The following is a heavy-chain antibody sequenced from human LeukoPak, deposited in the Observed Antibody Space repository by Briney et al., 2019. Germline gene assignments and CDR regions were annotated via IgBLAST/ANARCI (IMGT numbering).Heavy chain of an antibody. CDR1: GFSFNDYV. J-gene: IGHJ6*04. V-gene: IGHV3-20*04. CDR3: AELGITMIGGV. D-gene: IGHD3-10*02. CDR2: IVWNGDPT. Sequence: GGSLRLSCAASGFSFNDYVMNWVRQAPGKGLEWVSGIVWNGDPTGYADSVKGRFTVSRDNAKNSLYLQMNSLRAEDTAVYYCAELGITMIGGVWGKGTTVTISS.